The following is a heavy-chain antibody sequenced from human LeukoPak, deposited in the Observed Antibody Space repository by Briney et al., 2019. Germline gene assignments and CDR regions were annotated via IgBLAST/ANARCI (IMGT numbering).Heavy chain of an antibody. CDR2: ISGSGGST. Sequence: GGSLRLSCAASGFTFSSYEMNWVRQAPGKGLEWVSAISGSGGSTYYADSVKGRFTISRDNSKNTLYLQMNSLRAEDTAVYYCAKTAEMATITGGGFDYWGQGTLVTVSS. CDR1: GFTFSSYE. D-gene: IGHD5-24*01. V-gene: IGHV3-23*01. J-gene: IGHJ4*02. CDR3: AKTAEMATITGGGFDY.